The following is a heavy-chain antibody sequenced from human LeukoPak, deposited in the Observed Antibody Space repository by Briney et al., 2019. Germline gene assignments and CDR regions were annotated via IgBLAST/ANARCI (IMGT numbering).Heavy chain of an antibody. Sequence: GGSLRLSCAASGFTFSSYGMHWVRQAPGKGLEWVAVISYDGSNKYYADSVKGRFTISRDNSKNTLYLQMNSLRAEDTAVYYCARVVVPAAMPGEFDYWGQGTLVTVSS. J-gene: IGHJ4*02. CDR1: GFTFSSYG. V-gene: IGHV3-30*03. D-gene: IGHD2-2*01. CDR3: ARVVVPAAMPGEFDY. CDR2: ISYDGSNK.